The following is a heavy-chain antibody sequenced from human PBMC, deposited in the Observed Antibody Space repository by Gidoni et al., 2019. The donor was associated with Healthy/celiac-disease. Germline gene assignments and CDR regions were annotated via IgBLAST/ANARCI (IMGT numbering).Heavy chain of an antibody. CDR3: ARGRLVYCRSTSCYEGGCVEL. CDR2: INHSGST. CDR1: GGSFSGYY. Sequence: QVQLQQWGAGLLKPSETLSLTCAVYGGSFSGYYWSWIRQAPGKVLEWVGEINHSGSTNSTPYVRSQVAISVGASKNQFSLKLSSVHAENAAVYYCARGRLVYCRSTSCYEGGCVELWGEGTLITVS. J-gene: IGHJ4*02. V-gene: IGHV4-34*01. D-gene: IGHD2-2*01.